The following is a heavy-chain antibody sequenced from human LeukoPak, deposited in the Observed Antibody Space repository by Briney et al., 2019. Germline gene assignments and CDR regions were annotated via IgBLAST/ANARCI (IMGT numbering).Heavy chain of an antibody. D-gene: IGHD4-17*01. CDR1: GGSISSSSYY. J-gene: IGHJ4*02. V-gene: IGHV4-39*01. Sequence: SETLSLTCTVSGGSISSSSYYWGWIRQPPGKGLEWIGSIYYSGSTYYNPPLKSRVTISVDTSKNQFSLKLSSVTAADTAVYYCARLHDYGDYYFDYWGQGTLVTVSS. CDR2: IYYSGST. CDR3: ARLHDYGDYYFDY.